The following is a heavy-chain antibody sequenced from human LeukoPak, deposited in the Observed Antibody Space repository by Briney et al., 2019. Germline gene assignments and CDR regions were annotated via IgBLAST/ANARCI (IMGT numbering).Heavy chain of an antibody. V-gene: IGHV5-51*01. CDR2: IYPGDSDT. CDR1: GYIFTHNW. CDR3: ARQTRDGSGSRGYDF. Sequence: GESLKISCQGSGYIFTHNWIGWVRQKPGKGLEFMGIIYPGDSDTRYSPSFEGQVTISVDKSSSTAYLQWSRLKASDTAIYYCARQTRDGSGSRGYDFWGQGTLVTVSS. D-gene: IGHD3-10*01. J-gene: IGHJ4*02.